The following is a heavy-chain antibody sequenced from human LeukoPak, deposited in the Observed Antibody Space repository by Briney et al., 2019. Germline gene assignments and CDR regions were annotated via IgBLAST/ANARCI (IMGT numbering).Heavy chain of an antibody. J-gene: IGHJ3*02. CDR1: GFIVSDYY. CDR3: ARDSSDFGDALDI. CDR2: IYTGGRT. V-gene: IGHV3-53*01. D-gene: IGHD3-3*01. Sequence: GGSLRLPCAVSGFIVSDYYMYWVRQAPGKSLEWVSVIYTGGRTLYADSVRGRATISRDSPKNTLYLQMDSLRAEDTAVYYCARDSSDFGDALDIWGQGTMVTVSS.